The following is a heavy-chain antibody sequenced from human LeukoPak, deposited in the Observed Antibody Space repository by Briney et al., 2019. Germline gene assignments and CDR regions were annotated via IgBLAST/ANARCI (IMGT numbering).Heavy chain of an antibody. D-gene: IGHD6-19*01. Sequence: ASVKVSCKASGYTFTGYYMHWVRRAPGQGLEWMGWIDPNSGGTNYAQKFQGRVTMTRDTSISTAYLELSRLRSDDTAVYYCARGLGIAVAGTGYWGQGTLVTVSS. V-gene: IGHV1-2*02. CDR2: IDPNSGGT. CDR3: ARGLGIAVAGTGY. CDR1: GYTFTGYY. J-gene: IGHJ4*02.